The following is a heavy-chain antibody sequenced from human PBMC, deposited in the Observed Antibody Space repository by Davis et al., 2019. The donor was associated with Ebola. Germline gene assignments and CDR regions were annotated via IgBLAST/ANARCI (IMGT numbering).Heavy chain of an antibody. V-gene: IGHV3-7*03. D-gene: IGHD1-26*01. CDR3: ATSSGSPANI. Sequence: GESLKISCAASGFTFSSHWMSWVRQAPGEGLEWVANIRGDGSATYYAGSVKGRFIISRDNAKSSLHLQMNSLRAEDTAVYYCATSSGSPANIWGQGTMVTVSS. J-gene: IGHJ3*02. CDR2: IRGDGSAT. CDR1: GFTFSSHW.